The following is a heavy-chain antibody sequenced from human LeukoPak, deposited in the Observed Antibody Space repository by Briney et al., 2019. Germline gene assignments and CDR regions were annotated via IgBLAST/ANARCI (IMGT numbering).Heavy chain of an antibody. J-gene: IGHJ5*02. CDR3: ARVVKVRGVDWFDP. D-gene: IGHD3-10*01. CDR1: GGSISSYY. V-gene: IGHV4-59*01. Sequence: SETLSLTCTVSGGSISSYYWSWIRQPPGKGLEWIGYIYYSGSTNYNPSLKSRVTISVDTSKNQFSLKLSSVTAADTAVYYCARVVKVRGVDWFDPWGQGTLVTVSS. CDR2: IYYSGST.